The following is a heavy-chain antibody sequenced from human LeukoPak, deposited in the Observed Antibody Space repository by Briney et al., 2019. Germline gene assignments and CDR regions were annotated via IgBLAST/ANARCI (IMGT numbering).Heavy chain of an antibody. D-gene: IGHD2-15*01. CDR2: IIPIFGTA. CDR3: AGGIVVVVAAPSPYYYYMDV. Sequence: GASVKVSCKASGGTFSSYAISWVRRAPGQGLEWMGGIIPIFGTANYAQKFQGRVTITADESTSTAYMELSSLRSEDTAVYYCAGGIVVVVAAPSPYYYYMDVWGKGTTVTISS. V-gene: IGHV1-69*13. CDR1: GGTFSSYA. J-gene: IGHJ6*03.